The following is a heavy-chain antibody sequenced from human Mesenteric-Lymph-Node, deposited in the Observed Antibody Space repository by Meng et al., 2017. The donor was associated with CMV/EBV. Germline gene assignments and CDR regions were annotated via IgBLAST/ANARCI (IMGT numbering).Heavy chain of an antibody. Sequence: GESLQISCAASGFTFSSYAMSWVRQAPGKGLEWVSIIYQGDASPHYADSVKGRFTISRDNTKNMVYLQMNSLRAEDTAVYYCAKDLRGYSHDYWGQGTLVTVSS. CDR1: GFTFSSYA. CDR3: AKDLRGYSHDY. D-gene: IGHD5-18*01. J-gene: IGHJ4*02. V-gene: IGHV3-23*03. CDR2: IYQGDASP.